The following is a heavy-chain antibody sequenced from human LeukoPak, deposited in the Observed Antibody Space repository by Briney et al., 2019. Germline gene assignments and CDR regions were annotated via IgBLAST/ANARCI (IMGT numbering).Heavy chain of an antibody. Sequence: GGSLRLSCAASGFTFSSYAMSWVRQAPGKGLEWVSAISGSGGSTYYADSVKGRFTISRDNSKNTLYLQMNSLRAEDTAVYYCANLGLVRYYYYYYMDVWGKGTTVTVSS. V-gene: IGHV3-23*01. D-gene: IGHD6-6*01. CDR1: GFTFSSYA. CDR2: ISGSGGST. CDR3: ANLGLVRYYYYYYMDV. J-gene: IGHJ6*03.